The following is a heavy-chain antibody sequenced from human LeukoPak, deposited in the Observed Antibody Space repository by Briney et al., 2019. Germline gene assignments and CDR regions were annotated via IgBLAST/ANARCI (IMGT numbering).Heavy chain of an antibody. CDR1: GFTFSSYA. J-gene: IGHJ4*02. D-gene: IGHD3-16*01. V-gene: IGHV3-30*02. CDR2: IRYDGSNK. Sequence: GGSLRLSCAASGFTFSSYAMHWVRQAPGKGLEWVAFIRYDGSNKYYADSVKGRFTISRDNSKNTLYLQMNSLRAEDTAVYYCVIPFGSGAWDFDYWGQGTLVTVSS. CDR3: VIPFGSGAWDFDY.